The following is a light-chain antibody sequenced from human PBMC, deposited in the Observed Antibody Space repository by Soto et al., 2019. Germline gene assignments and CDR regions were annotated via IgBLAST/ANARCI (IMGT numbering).Light chain of an antibody. CDR2: EAS. CDR1: QGISNY. Sequence: LQSTQSPSALSASVGDRVTITCRASQGISNYLAWFQHKPGKVPKLLIYEASRLESGVPSRISGSGSGTEFTLTISSLQPDDFATYYCQQYTSYPWTLGQGTKVDIK. J-gene: IGKJ1*01. CDR3: QQYTSYPWT. V-gene: IGKV1-17*03.